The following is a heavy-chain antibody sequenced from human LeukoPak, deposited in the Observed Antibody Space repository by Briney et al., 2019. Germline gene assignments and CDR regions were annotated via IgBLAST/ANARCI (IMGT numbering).Heavy chain of an antibody. CDR3: ARHPYYYYYGMDV. J-gene: IGHJ6*02. CDR1: GGSISSYY. Sequence: SETLSLTCTVSGGSISSYYWSWIRQTPGKGLEWIGSISYSGTTYYNPSLESRVTISVDTSKNEFSLKLSSVTAADTAVYYCARHPYYYYYGMDVWGQGTTVTVSS. V-gene: IGHV4-59*05. CDR2: ISYSGTT.